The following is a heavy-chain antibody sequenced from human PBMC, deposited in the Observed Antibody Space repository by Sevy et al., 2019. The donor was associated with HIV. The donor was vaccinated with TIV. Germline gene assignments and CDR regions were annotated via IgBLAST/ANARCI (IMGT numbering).Heavy chain of an antibody. J-gene: IGHJ6*02. D-gene: IGHD5-12*01. Sequence: GGSLRLSCAASGFTFSDYYMSWIRQAPGKGLEWVSYISSSGRTIYYADSVKGRFTISRDNAKNSLYLQMNSLRAEDTAVYYCARAGDSGWYHYYGMDVWGQGTTVTVSS. CDR3: ARAGDSGWYHYYGMDV. V-gene: IGHV3-11*01. CDR1: GFTFSDYY. CDR2: ISSSGRTI.